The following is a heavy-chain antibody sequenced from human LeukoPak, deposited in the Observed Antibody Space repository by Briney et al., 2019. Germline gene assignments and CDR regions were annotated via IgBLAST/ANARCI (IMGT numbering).Heavy chain of an antibody. V-gene: IGHV1-2*04. CDR3: ARELRDYVWGSYRPLYFDY. D-gene: IGHD3-16*02. CDR2: INPNSGGT. Sequence: ASVKVSCKASGYTFTGYYMHWVRQAPGQGLEWMGWINPNSGGTNYAQKFQGWVTMTRDTSISTAYMELSRLRSDDTAVYYCARELRDYVWGSYRPLYFDYWGQGTLVTVSS. CDR1: GYTFTGYY. J-gene: IGHJ4*02.